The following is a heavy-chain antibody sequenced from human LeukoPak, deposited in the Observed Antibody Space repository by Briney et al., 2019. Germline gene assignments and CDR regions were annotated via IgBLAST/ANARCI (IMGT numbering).Heavy chain of an antibody. V-gene: IGHV3-33*02. D-gene: IGHD1-1*01. CDR3: ARYNTGTIDF. J-gene: IGHJ4*02. CDR2: IWFDGSKN. CDR1: GFTFKNYG. Sequence: GGSLRLSCAASGFTFKNYGIHWVRQAPGKGLEWVAIIWFDGSKNNYADSAKGRFTISRDNSKNTAFLQLDSLRAEDTAVYYCARYNTGTIDFWGQGTPVTVSS.